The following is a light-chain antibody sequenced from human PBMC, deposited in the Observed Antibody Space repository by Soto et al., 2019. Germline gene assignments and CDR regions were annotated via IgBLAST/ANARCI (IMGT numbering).Light chain of an antibody. CDR3: CSYAGSSTFVV. Sequence: QSVLTQPDSVSGSPGQSITISCTGTSSDVGSYHLVSWYQQHPGKAPKLMIYDGSKRPSGVSNRFSGSKSGNTASLTISGLQAEDEADYYCCSYAGSSTFVVFGGGTKLTVL. CDR1: SSDVGSYHL. J-gene: IGLJ2*01. V-gene: IGLV2-23*03. CDR2: DGS.